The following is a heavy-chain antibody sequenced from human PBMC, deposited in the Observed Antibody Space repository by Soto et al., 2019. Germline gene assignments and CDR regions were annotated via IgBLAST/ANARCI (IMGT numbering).Heavy chain of an antibody. J-gene: IGHJ6*02. Sequence: ASVKVSCKASGGTFSSYAISWVRQAPGQGLEWMGGIIPIFGTANYAQKFQGRVTITADESTSTAYMELSSLRSEDTAVYYCAKTHSSSWYTGYYYGMDVWGQGTTVTVSS. CDR2: IIPIFGTA. CDR3: AKTHSSSWYTGYYYGMDV. V-gene: IGHV1-69*13. D-gene: IGHD6-13*01. CDR1: GGTFSSYA.